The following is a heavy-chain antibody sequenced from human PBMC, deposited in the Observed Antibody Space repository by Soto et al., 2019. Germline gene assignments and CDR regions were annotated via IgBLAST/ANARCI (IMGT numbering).Heavy chain of an antibody. CDR3: AKYYFFYGRYYYYYGMAV. CDR2: ISGSGGGT. V-gene: IGHV3-23*01. CDR1: GFTFSSYA. J-gene: IGHJ6*02. D-gene: IGHD1-26*01. Sequence: GGSLRLSCAASGFTFSSYAMSWVRQAPGKGLEWVSAISGSGGGTYYADSVKGRFTISRDNSKNTLYLQMNSLRAGDTAVYYCAKYYFFYGRYYYYYGMAVWGQGTTDTVSS.